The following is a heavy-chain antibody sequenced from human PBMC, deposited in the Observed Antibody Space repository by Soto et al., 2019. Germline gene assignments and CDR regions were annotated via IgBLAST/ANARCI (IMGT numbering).Heavy chain of an antibody. CDR2: ITPMFGTV. CDR3: AQTLGSAVAGPGRFDL. V-gene: IGHV1-69*12. Sequence: QVQLVQSGAEVKKPGSSVKVSCKASGGTFSRYAISWVRQAPGQGLEWMGGITPMFGTVNYAQKFQGRVTISADESTSTVHMELTRLRSEDTAVHYCAQTLGSAVAGPGRFDLWGRGTLVIVSS. CDR1: GGTFSRYA. D-gene: IGHD6-19*01. J-gene: IGHJ2*01.